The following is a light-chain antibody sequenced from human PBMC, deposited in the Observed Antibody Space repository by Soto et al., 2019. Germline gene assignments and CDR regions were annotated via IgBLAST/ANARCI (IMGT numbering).Light chain of an antibody. CDR3: QSYDSSLSGYVV. CDR1: SSDVGGYNY. CDR2: EVS. V-gene: IGLV2-14*01. J-gene: IGLJ2*01. Sequence: QSVLTQPASVSGSPGQSITISCTGTSSDVGGYNYVSWYQQHPGKAPKLMIYEVSNRPSGVPDRFSGSKSGTSASLAITGLQAEDEADYYCQSYDSSLSGYVVFGGGTQLTVL.